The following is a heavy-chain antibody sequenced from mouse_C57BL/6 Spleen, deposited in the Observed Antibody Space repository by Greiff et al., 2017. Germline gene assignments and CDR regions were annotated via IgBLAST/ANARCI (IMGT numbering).Heavy chain of an antibody. CDR2: IRSKSSNYET. CDR1: GFTFNTYA. CDR3: VRDDDCGDYAMDY. V-gene: IGHV10-3*01. J-gene: IGHJ4*01. Sequence: EVMLVESGGGLVQPKGSLKLSCAASGFTFNTYAMHWVRQAPGQGLEWVARIRSKSSNYETYYAVSGKDRFTISRDDSQSMLYLQMNTLKAEGTAMYYCVRDDDCGDYAMDYWGQGTSVTVSS. D-gene: IGHD2-4*01.